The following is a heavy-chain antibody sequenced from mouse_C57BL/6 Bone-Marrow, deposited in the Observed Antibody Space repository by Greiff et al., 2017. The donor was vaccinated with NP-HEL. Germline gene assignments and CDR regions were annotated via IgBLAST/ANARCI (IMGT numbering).Heavy chain of an antibody. Sequence: QVQLQQPGAELVKPGASVKLSCKASGYTFTSYWMQWVKQRPGQGLEWIGEIDPSDSYTNYNQKFKGKATLTVDTSSSTAYMQLSSLTSEDSAVYYCARSRLLRSHGWYFDVWGTGTTVTVSS. V-gene: IGHV1-50*01. CDR1: GYTFTSYW. CDR3: ARSRLLRSHGWYFDV. CDR2: IDPSDSYT. J-gene: IGHJ1*03. D-gene: IGHD1-1*01.